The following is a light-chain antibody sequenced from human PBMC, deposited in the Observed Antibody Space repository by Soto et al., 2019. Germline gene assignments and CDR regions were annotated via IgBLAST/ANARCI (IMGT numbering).Light chain of an antibody. CDR1: QSVSSN. CDR3: QQRSNWPPVT. CDR2: GAS. J-gene: IGKJ4*01. Sequence: EIVMTQSPATLSVSPGERATLSCRASQSVSSNLAWYQQKPGQAPRLLIFGASTRATGIPARFSGSGSGTEFTLTISSLQSEDFAVYYCQQRSNWPPVTFGGGTKVDI. V-gene: IGKV3-15*01.